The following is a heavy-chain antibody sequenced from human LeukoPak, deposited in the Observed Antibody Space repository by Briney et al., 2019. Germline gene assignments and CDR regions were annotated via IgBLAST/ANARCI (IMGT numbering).Heavy chain of an antibody. J-gene: IGHJ5*02. CDR1: GGSISSSSYY. V-gene: IGHV4-39*07. Sequence: SETLSLTCTVSGGSISSSSYYWGWIRQPPGTGLERIGSIYYSGSTYYNPSLKSRVTISVDTSKSQFSLKLSSVNAADTAVYYCARGRGYYDSSGVYNWFDPWGQGTLVTVSS. CDR2: IYYSGST. D-gene: IGHD3-22*01. CDR3: ARGRGYYDSSGVYNWFDP.